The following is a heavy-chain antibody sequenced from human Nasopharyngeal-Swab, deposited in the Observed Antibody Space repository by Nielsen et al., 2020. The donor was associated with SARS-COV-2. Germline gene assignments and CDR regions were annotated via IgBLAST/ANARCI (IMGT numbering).Heavy chain of an antibody. J-gene: IGHJ4*01. V-gene: IGHV3-49*04. Sequence: GESLKISCTASGFTFRGHAMSWVRQAPGKGLEWIGFIRSKPYGGTTEYAASVKGRFTISRDDSKSIAYLQMNSLKTDDTAVYYCARGSGYSGSYEDYWGQGTLVTVSS. CDR2: IRSKPYGGTT. D-gene: IGHD1-26*01. CDR1: GFTFRGHA. CDR3: ARGSGYSGSYEDY.